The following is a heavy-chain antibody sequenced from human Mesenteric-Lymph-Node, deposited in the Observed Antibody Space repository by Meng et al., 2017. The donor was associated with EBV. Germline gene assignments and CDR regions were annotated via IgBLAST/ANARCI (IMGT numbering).Heavy chain of an antibody. J-gene: IGHJ5*02. CDR3: ARGENYDLWTDHSNWFDP. D-gene: IGHD3-9*01. Sequence: QLQLKQGGAGLFKPSGTLSLTCPFYVESFSGFHWSWVRQPPGMGLEWIGEVNRCGRATYNPSLKSRLTRSVDTSKNHFSLRLSSVTAADTAVYYCARGENYDLWTDHSNWFDPWGQGTLVTVSS. CDR2: VNRCGRA. CDR1: VESFSGFH. V-gene: IGHV4-34*01.